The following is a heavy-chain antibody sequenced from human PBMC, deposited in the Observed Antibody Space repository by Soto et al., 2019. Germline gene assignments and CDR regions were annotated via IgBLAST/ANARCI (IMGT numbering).Heavy chain of an antibody. CDR2: VSGSGGST. J-gene: IGHJ4*02. Sequence: EVQLLESGGGLVQPGGSLRLSCAASGFTFSSYAMRWVRQAPGKGLEWVSAVSGSGGSTYYADSVKGRFTISRDNAKNTLYLQMNSLRAEDTAVYYCARRGPGTYFDYWGQGTLVTVSS. CDR1: GFTFSSYA. D-gene: IGHD6-13*01. V-gene: IGHV3-23*01. CDR3: ARRGPGTYFDY.